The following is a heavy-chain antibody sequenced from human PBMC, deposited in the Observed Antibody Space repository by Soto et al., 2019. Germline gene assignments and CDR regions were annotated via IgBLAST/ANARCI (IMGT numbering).Heavy chain of an antibody. J-gene: IGHJ4*02. D-gene: IGHD1-26*01. CDR2: IYYSGST. CDR1: GGSISSYY. Sequence: SETLSLTCTVSGGSISSYYWSWIRQPPGKGLEWIGYIYYSGSTNYNPSLKSRVTISVDTSKNQFSLKLSSVTAADTAVYYCARARPSGSYYPFDYWGQGTLDTVSS. V-gene: IGHV4-59*01. CDR3: ARARPSGSYYPFDY.